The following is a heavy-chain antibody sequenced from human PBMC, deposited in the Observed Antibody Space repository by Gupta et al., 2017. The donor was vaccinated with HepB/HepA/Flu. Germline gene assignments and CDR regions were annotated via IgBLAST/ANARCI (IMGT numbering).Heavy chain of an antibody. CDR1: GFTFSNAR. CDR2: IKSKTDGGTT. J-gene: IGHJ6*02. CDR3: TTDPSGKLPAAMDDYYYDGMDV. D-gene: IGHD2-2*01. Sequence: EVQPVESGGGLVKPGGSLSLSCAASGFTFSNARMRWVRQAPGKGLEWVGRIKSKTDGGTTDDAAPVKGIYTIARDDSKNTLDLQMNSLKTEDTAVYYCTTDPSGKLPAAMDDYYYDGMDVWGQGTTVTVS. V-gene: IGHV3-15*01.